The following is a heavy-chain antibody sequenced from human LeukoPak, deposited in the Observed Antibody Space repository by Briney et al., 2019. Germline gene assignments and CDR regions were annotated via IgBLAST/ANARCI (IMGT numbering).Heavy chain of an antibody. CDR1: GYSFTNYW. V-gene: IGHV5-51*01. CDR3: ARQSGGPITFGGVFNFDP. Sequence: GESLKISCKGSGYSFTNYWIGWVRQMPGKGLEWMGIIYPGDSDTRYSPSFQGQVTITADKSITTAYLQWSSLKASDTAMYYCARQSGGPITFGGVFNFDPWGQGTLVTVSS. D-gene: IGHD3-16*01. CDR2: IYPGDSDT. J-gene: IGHJ5*02.